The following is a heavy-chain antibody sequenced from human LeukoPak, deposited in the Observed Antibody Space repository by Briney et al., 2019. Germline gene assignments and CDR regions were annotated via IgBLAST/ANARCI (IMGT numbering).Heavy chain of an antibody. V-gene: IGHV1-2*02. CDR3: ARMTTVTTPEDY. CDR1: GYTFTCYY. Sequence: ASVKVSCKASGYTFTCYYMHWVRQAPGQGLEWMGWINPNSGGTNYAQKFQGRVTMTRDTSISTAYMELSRLRSDDTAVYYCARMTTVTTPEDYWGQGNLVTVSS. J-gene: IGHJ4*02. D-gene: IGHD4-11*01. CDR2: INPNSGGT.